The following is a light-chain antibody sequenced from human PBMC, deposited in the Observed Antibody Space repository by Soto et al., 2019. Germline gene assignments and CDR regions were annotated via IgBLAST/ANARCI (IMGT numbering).Light chain of an antibody. V-gene: IGKV3-20*01. J-gene: IGKJ1*01. CDR3: QQYGTSPWT. CDR1: QSVSSSY. Sequence: EIVFTQSPGTLSLSPGERATLSCRASQSVSSSYLAWYQQKPGQAPRLLIYGTSSRATGIPHRFSGSGSGTDFTLTISRLEPEDFAVYYCQQYGTSPWTFGQGTKVDIK. CDR2: GTS.